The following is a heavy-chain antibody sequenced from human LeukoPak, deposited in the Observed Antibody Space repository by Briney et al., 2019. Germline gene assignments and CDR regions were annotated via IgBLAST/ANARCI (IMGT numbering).Heavy chain of an antibody. Sequence: GGSLRLSCSASGFTFSSYAMHWVRQAPGKGLEYVSAISSNGGSTYFADSVKGRFTISRDNSKNTLYLQMNSLSAEDTAVYYCAKGTAVGTRQHFDHWGQGTLVTVSS. D-gene: IGHD6-13*01. V-gene: IGHV3-64*04. J-gene: IGHJ4*02. CDR1: GFTFSSYA. CDR2: ISSNGGST. CDR3: AKGTAVGTRQHFDH.